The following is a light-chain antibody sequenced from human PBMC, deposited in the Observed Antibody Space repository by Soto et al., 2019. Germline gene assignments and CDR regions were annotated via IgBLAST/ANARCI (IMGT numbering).Light chain of an antibody. Sequence: EIVMTQSPATLSVSPGERATLSCRASQSVSSTLAWYQQKPGQAPRLLIYGASTRATGIPARFSGSGSGTEFTITISSLQSEAFAVYYCQQYNNWPETFGQGTKLEIK. J-gene: IGKJ2*01. CDR3: QQYNNWPET. V-gene: IGKV3-15*01. CDR1: QSVSST. CDR2: GAS.